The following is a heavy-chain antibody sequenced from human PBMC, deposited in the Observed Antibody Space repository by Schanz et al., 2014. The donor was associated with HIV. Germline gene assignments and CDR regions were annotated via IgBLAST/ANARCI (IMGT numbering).Heavy chain of an antibody. Sequence: VQLVESGGGLVQPGGSLRLSCAASGFTFSSYSMNWVRQAPGKGLEWVAVISYDGIYKKYADSVKGRFTISRDNSKNTVHLQMNSLTLEDAAVYYCAKAITGNYYYYYGMDVWGRGTTVTVSS. CDR2: ISYDGIYK. D-gene: IGHD3-10*01. V-gene: IGHV3-30*18. CDR3: AKAITGNYYYYYGMDV. CDR1: GFTFSSYS. J-gene: IGHJ6*02.